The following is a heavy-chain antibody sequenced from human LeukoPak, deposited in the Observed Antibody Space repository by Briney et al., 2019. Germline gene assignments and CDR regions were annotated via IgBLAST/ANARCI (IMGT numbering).Heavy chain of an antibody. CDR2: INHRGTT. CDR1: GYSISSNYY. Sequence: PSETLSLTCTVSGYSISSNYYWGWIRQPPGKGLEWIGTINHRGTTYYNPSLKSRVTISVDTSKNQFSLKLSSVAAADTAVYYCARVITVRGVIFDYWGQGTLVTVSS. CDR3: ARVITVRGVIFDY. J-gene: IGHJ4*02. D-gene: IGHD3-16*01. V-gene: IGHV4-38-2*02.